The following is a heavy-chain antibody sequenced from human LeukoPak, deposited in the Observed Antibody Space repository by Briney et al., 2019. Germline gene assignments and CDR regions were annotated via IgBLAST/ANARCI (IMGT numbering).Heavy chain of an antibody. J-gene: IGHJ6*03. CDR1: GFTFSSYE. CDR3: AREALDYYYYYYMDV. V-gene: IGHV3-48*03. CDR2: ISSSCSTI. Sequence: GGAMRLSCAASGFTFSSYEMNWVRQAPGKGLEWGSYISSSCSTIYYPDFVKGRFTISRDNAENSLYLQMNSLRAEDTAVYYCAREALDYYYYYYMDVWGKGTTVTVSS.